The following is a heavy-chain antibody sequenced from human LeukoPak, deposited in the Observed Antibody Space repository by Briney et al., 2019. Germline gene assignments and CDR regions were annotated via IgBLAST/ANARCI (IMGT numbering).Heavy chain of an antibody. CDR3: ARAYGSGPERWFDP. V-gene: IGHV4-34*01. Sequence: SSETLSLTCAVYGGSFSGYYWSWIRQPPGKGLEWIGEINHAGSADYNPSLKSRVTISVDTSKNQFSLKLSSVTAADTAVYYCARAYGSGPERWFDPWGQGTLVTVSS. CDR2: INHAGSA. D-gene: IGHD3-10*01. J-gene: IGHJ5*02. CDR1: GGSFSGYY.